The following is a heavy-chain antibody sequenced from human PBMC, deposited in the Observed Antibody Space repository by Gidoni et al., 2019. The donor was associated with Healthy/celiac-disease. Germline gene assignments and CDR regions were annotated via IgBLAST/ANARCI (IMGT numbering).Heavy chain of an antibody. CDR1: GGSISSYY. CDR2: IYYSGST. Sequence: QVQLQESGPGLVKPSETLSLTCTVSGGSISSYYWSWIRQPPGKGLEWIGYIYYSGSTNYNPSLKSRFTISVDTSKNQFSLKLSSVTAADTAVYYCARGTAPSDYWGQGTLVTVSS. CDR3: ARGTAPSDY. V-gene: IGHV4-59*01. J-gene: IGHJ4*02. D-gene: IGHD2-21*02.